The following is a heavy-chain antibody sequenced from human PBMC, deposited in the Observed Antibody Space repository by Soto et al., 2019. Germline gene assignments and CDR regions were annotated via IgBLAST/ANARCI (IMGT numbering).Heavy chain of an antibody. CDR3: AKNFIPLSPDLYFDS. J-gene: IGHJ4*02. V-gene: IGHV3-30*18. CDR2: ISYDGSYK. Sequence: SLRLSCAASGFTFSSYAMSWVRQAPGRGLEWVAVISYDGSYKSYEDSVKGRFTISRDNYKNTLHLQMDSLRAEDTAVYYCAKNFIPLSPDLYFDSWGQGTLVTVSS. D-gene: IGHD3-16*01. CDR1: GFTFSSYA.